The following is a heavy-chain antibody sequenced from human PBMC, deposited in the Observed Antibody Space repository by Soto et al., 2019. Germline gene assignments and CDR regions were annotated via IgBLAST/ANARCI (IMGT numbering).Heavy chain of an antibody. J-gene: IGHJ4*02. CDR3: AKDAVPGDGLWLVAD. CDR1: GFSFSKFA. Sequence: DVQLLESGGGLVHPGGSLRLSCAASGFSFSKFAMIWVRQAPGKVQEWVSGITGSGGTIEYAASVKGRFTISRDNSKNTVYLQMNSLRAEDTALYFCAKDAVPGDGLWLVADWGQGTLVTVS. CDR2: ITGSGGTI. D-gene: IGHD2-21*02. V-gene: IGHV3-23*01.